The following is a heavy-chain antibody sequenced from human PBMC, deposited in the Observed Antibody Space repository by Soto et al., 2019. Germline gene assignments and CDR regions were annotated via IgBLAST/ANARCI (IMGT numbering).Heavy chain of an antibody. Sequence: SGPTLVKPTQTLTLTCTFSGFSLSTSGVGVGWIRQPPGKALEWLALIYWDDDKRYSPSLKSRLTITKDTSKNQVVLTMTNMDPVDTATYYCAHRYRDGSGSYYSWADENYYYYYYMDVWGKGTTVTVSS. CDR1: GFSLSTSGVG. D-gene: IGHD3-10*01. V-gene: IGHV2-5*02. CDR2: IYWDDDK. J-gene: IGHJ6*03. CDR3: AHRYRDGSGSYYSWADENYYYYYYMDV.